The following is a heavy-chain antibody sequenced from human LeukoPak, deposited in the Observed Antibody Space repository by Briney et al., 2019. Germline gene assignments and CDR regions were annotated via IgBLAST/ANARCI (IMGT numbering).Heavy chain of an antibody. V-gene: IGHV4-39*01. CDR3: TGITIFGVVITYFDY. Sequence: PSETLSLTCTVSGGSISSSSYYWGWIRQPPGKGLDWIGSIYYSGSTYYNPSLKSRVTISVDTSKNQFSLKLSSVTAADTAVYYCTGITIFGVVITYFDYWGQGTLVTVSS. J-gene: IGHJ4*02. CDR1: GGSISSSSYY. CDR2: IYYSGST. D-gene: IGHD3-3*01.